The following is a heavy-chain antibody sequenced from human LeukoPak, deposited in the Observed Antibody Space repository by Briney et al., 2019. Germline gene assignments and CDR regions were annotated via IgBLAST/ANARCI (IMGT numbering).Heavy chain of an antibody. CDR3: AKDGGVTGTFDY. V-gene: IGHV3-30*04. D-gene: IGHD3-16*01. J-gene: IGHJ4*02. Sequence: PGGSLRLSCAASGFTFSGYAIQWVRQAPRKGLEWVGVISSDGRTNYYADSVQGRFTIPRDNSENTLFLQMNSLRAEDTAVYYCAKDGGVTGTFDYWGQGTLVTVSS. CDR1: GFTFSGYA. CDR2: ISSDGRTN.